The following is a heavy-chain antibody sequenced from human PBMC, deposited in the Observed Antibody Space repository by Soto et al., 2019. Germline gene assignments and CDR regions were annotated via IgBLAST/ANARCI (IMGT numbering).Heavy chain of an antibody. Sequence: GESLKISCKGSGYSFTRYWISWVRQMTGKGLEWMGRIDPSDSYTNYSPSFQGHVTISADKSISTAYLQWSSLKASDTAMYYCARHRVSMDYYYVMDVWGQGTTVTVSS. CDR1: GYSFTRYW. CDR2: IDPSDSYT. V-gene: IGHV5-10-1*01. CDR3: ARHRVSMDYYYVMDV. J-gene: IGHJ6*02.